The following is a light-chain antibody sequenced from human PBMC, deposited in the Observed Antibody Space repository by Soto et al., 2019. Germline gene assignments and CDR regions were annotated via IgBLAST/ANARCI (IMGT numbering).Light chain of an antibody. J-gene: IGKJ4*01. CDR3: QQYNSYSPLT. Sequence: DIQMTQSPASLSVSVGDRVSITCRASQSISSWLAWYQQKPGKAPKLLIFDTFSLESGVPSRFSGSRSGTEFTLTISSLQPDDCATYFCQQYNSYSPLTFGGGTKVDIK. CDR1: QSISSW. V-gene: IGKV1-5*01. CDR2: DTF.